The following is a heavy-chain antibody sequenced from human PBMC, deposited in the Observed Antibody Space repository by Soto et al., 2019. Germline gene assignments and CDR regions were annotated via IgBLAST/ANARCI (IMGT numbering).Heavy chain of an antibody. Sequence: EVQLLESGGGLVQPGGSLRLSCAASGFTFSSYAMSWVRQAPGKGLEWVSSISGGVGSTYYAESVKGRFTISRDNSKNTLYLQMNSLRAEDTAVYYCAKGNRGKQLVTLYYWGQGTLVTVSS. CDR1: GFTFSSYA. D-gene: IGHD6-13*01. V-gene: IGHV3-23*01. J-gene: IGHJ4*02. CDR2: ISGGVGST. CDR3: AKGNRGKQLVTLYY.